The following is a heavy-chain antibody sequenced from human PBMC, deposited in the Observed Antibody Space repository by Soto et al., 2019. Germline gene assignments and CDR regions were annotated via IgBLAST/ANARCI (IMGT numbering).Heavy chain of an antibody. V-gene: IGHV4-39*01. D-gene: IGHD6-6*01. CDR2: IYYDGST. CDR3: ARSSIAPRLFMYPFDY. CDR1: GGSITSSRYY. J-gene: IGHJ4*02. Sequence: KPSETLSLTCTVSGGSITSSRYYWGWIRQPPGKGLECIANIYYDGSTYYKPSLKSRVTISVDTSKNQFSLRLSSVTAADTAVYYCARSSIAPRLFMYPFDYWGQGTLVTVSS.